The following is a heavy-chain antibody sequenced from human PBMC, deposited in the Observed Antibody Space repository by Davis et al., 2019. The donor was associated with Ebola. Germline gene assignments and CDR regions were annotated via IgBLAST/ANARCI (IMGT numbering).Heavy chain of an antibody. CDR1: GFTFSSYE. CDR2: ISSSGSTI. CDR3: ARDMILEDYYGMDV. J-gene: IGHJ6*02. Sequence: PGGSLRLSCAASGFTFSSYEMNWVRQAPGKGLEWVSYISSSGSTIYYADSVKGRFTISRDNAKNSLYLQMNSLRAEDTAVYYCARDMILEDYYGMDVWGQGTTVTVSS. D-gene: IGHD3/OR15-3a*01. V-gene: IGHV3-48*03.